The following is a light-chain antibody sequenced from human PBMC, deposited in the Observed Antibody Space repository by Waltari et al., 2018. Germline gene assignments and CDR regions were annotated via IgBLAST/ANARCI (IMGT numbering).Light chain of an antibody. Sequence: DIKMTQSPSTLSACVGDTVPITGRASHSVSSWLAWYQQRPGKAPKVLISKASSLESGVPSRFSGTGSGTEFTLTISSLQPDDVATYYCQQYNTYSPYTFGQGTKVEI. V-gene: IGKV1-5*03. J-gene: IGKJ2*01. CDR2: KAS. CDR3: QQYNTYSPYT. CDR1: HSVSSW.